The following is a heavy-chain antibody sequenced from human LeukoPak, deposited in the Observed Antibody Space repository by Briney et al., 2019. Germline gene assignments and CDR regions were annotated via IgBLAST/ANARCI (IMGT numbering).Heavy chain of an antibody. V-gene: IGHV4-39*07. CDR2: IYYSGST. Sequence: SETLSLTCTVSGGSISSSSYYWGWIRQPPGKGLEWIGSIYYSGSTYYNPSLKSRVTISVDTSQNQFSLKLSSVTAADTAVYYCARVWIVATISGAFDIWGQGTMVTVSS. D-gene: IGHD5-12*01. CDR1: GGSISSSSYY. J-gene: IGHJ3*02. CDR3: ARVWIVATISGAFDI.